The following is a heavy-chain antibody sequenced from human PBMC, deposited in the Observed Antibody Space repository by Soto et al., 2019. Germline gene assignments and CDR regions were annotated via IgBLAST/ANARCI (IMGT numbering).Heavy chain of an antibody. CDR3: ARDGNPDYYDSSGHFSI. D-gene: IGHD3-22*01. CDR2: ISSSSYI. Sequence: PGGSLRLSCAASGFTFSSYSMNWVRQAPGKGLEWVSSISSSSYIYYADSVKGRFTISRDNAKNSLYLQMNSLRAEDTAVYYCARDGNPDYYDSSGHFSIWGQGTLVTVS. J-gene: IGHJ4*02. V-gene: IGHV3-21*01. CDR1: GFTFSSYS.